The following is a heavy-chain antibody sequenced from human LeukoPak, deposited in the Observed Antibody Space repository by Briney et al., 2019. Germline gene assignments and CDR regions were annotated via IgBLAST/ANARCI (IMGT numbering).Heavy chain of an antibody. J-gene: IGHJ4*02. Sequence: PGGSLRLSCATSGFTFSTYWMSWVRQAPGKGLEWVAHIRQDGSDEYYVDSVKGRFTISRDNAKNSLYLHMNSLRAEDTAVYYCAKIPITYYYDSSGYYWGQGTLVTVSS. V-gene: IGHV3-7*03. D-gene: IGHD3-22*01. CDR2: IRQDGSDE. CDR1: GFTFSTYW. CDR3: AKIPITYYYDSSGYY.